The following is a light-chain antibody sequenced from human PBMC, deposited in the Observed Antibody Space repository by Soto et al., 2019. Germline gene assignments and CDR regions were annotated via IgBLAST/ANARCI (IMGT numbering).Light chain of an antibody. V-gene: IGKV3D-20*01. Sequence: IILTQSPATLSLSPGERATLSCGASQSVSSSYVAWYQHRPGLAPRLLIHDASSRATGIPDRFSGTKSGTDFTLTIRRLEPEDAAVYFCQQYGSSPITFDQGTRLEI. CDR1: QSVSSSY. J-gene: IGKJ5*01. CDR2: DAS. CDR3: QQYGSSPIT.